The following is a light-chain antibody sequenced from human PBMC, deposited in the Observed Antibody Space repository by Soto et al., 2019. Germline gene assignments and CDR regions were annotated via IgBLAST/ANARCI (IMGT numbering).Light chain of an antibody. CDR1: QDILSW. Sequence: DLQMTKSPSSVSASVGDRVTITCRASQDILSWLAWYQQKPGEAPRLLIYASSNLQSGVPSRFSGSGSGTDFTLTISSLQPEDFATYYCQQANSFPITFGPGTRFDIK. V-gene: IGKV1-12*01. CDR3: QQANSFPIT. CDR2: ASS. J-gene: IGKJ3*01.